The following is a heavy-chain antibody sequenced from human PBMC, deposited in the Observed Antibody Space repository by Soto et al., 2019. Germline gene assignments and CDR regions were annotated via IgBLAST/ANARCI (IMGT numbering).Heavy chain of an antibody. CDR1: GFTFSSYV. D-gene: IGHD2-21*01. J-gene: IGHJ4*02. V-gene: IGHV3-23*01. CDR2: ISPSGGHS. Sequence: EVQLLESGGGLVQPGGSLRLSCAASGFTFSSYVMNWVRLAPGTGLEWVSGISPSGGHSYYADSVKGRFTISRDKSKNTLYPQMHRLRAEYTAVYYCAKVFEGICYHCSYDFVSWCQGALVTVSS. CDR3: AKVFEGICYHCSYDFVS.